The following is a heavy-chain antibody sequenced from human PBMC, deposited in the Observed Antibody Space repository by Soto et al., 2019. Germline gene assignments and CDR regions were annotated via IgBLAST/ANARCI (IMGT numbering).Heavy chain of an antibody. J-gene: IGHJ4*02. CDR2: ISGSGSRT. V-gene: IGHV3-23*01. D-gene: IGHD4-17*01. Sequence: VGSLRLSCAVSGLTFSHYAFNWVRQTPVRGLEWVSTISGSGSRTHYADFVKGRFTISRDDSKKTVYLQMDSLGAEDTAVYYCVRGSMTTEDYWGQGTLVTVSS. CDR1: GLTFSHYA. CDR3: VRGSMTTEDY.